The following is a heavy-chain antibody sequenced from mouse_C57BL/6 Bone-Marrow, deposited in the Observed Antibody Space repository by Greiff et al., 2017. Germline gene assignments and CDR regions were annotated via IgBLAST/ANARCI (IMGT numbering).Heavy chain of an antibody. CDR1: GYTFTDYY. V-gene: IGHV1-26*01. J-gene: IGHJ4*01. CDR2: INPNNGGT. Sequence: EVQLQQSGPELVKPGASVKISCKASGYTFTDYYMNWVKQSHGKSLEWIGDINPNNGGTSYNQQFKGKATLTLDKSSSTAYMELRSLTSEDSAVYYCARFYAMDYWGQGTSVTVSS. CDR3: ARFYAMDY.